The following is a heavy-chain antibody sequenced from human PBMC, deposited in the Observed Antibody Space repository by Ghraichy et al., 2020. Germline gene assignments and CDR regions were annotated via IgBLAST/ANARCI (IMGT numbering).Heavy chain of an antibody. Sequence: GGSLRLSCAASGFTFSTYWMSWVRQAPGKGLEWVANINPDVSEIHYVDSVKGRFTISRDNAKNSLYLQMNSLRADDTAVYYCVRDGLWSRGTPFDYWGQGTLVTVSS. CDR2: INPDVSEI. CDR3: VRDGLWSRGTPFDY. V-gene: IGHV3-7*03. J-gene: IGHJ4*02. CDR1: GFTFSTYW. D-gene: IGHD3-3*01.